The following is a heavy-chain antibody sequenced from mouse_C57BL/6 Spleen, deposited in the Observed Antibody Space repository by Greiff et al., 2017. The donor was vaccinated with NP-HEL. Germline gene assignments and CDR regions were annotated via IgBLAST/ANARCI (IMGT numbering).Heavy chain of an antibody. D-gene: IGHD1-1*01. CDR3: ACLITTGWYFDV. J-gene: IGHJ1*03. CDR1: GYTFTSYW. Sequence: QVQLQQPGAELVMPGASVKLSCKASGYTFTSYWMHWVKQRPGQGLEWIGEIDPSDSYTNYNRKFKGKSTLTVDKSSSTAYMQLSSLTSEDSAVYYCACLITTGWYFDVWGTGTTVTVSS. V-gene: IGHV1-69*01. CDR2: IDPSDSYT.